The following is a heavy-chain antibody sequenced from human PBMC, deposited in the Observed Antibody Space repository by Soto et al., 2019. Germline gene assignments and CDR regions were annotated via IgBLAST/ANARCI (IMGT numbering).Heavy chain of an antibody. Sequence: GWSLRLSCAASGFTFSSYSMTWVRKAPGKGLEWVSSISSSSSYIYYADSVKGRFTISRDNAKNSLYLQMNSLRAEDTAVYYCAVVATITMGAMDVWGKGTMVTVSS. J-gene: IGHJ6*04. V-gene: IGHV3-21*01. CDR1: GFTFSSYS. D-gene: IGHD5-12*01. CDR2: ISSSSSYI. CDR3: AVVATITMGAMDV.